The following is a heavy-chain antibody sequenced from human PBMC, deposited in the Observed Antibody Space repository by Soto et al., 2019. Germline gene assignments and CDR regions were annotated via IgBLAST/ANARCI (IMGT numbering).Heavy chain of an antibody. Sequence: GGSLRLSCAASGFTFSSYGMHWVRQAPGKGLEWVAVISYDGSNKYYADSVKGRFTISRDNSKNTLYLQMNSLRAEDTGVYYCAKGATVTTIDYWGQGTLVTVSS. V-gene: IGHV3-30*18. CDR3: AKGATVTTIDY. D-gene: IGHD4-17*01. J-gene: IGHJ4*02. CDR1: GFTFSSYG. CDR2: ISYDGSNK.